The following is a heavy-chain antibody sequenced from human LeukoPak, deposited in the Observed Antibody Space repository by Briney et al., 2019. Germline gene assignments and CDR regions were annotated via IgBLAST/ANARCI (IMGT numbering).Heavy chain of an antibody. D-gene: IGHD6-13*01. Sequence: GGSQRLSCAASGFTFSTYSMNWVRQAPGKGVQWVSSIGSSSSYIYYADSVKGRFTISRDNAKNSLYLQMNSLRAEDTAVYYCARDALSSWYLDYWGQGTLVTVSS. CDR3: ARDALSSWYLDY. CDR2: IGSSSSYI. J-gene: IGHJ4*02. V-gene: IGHV3-21*01. CDR1: GFTFSTYS.